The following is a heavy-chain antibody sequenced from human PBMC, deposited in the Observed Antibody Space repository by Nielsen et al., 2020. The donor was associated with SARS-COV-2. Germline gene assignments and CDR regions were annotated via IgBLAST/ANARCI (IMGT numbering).Heavy chain of an antibody. CDR3: ARVGSYGDPEYLDY. CDR2: ISGNRNTI. D-gene: IGHD4/OR15-4a*01. V-gene: IGHV3-9*01. CDR1: GFRFDDYA. J-gene: IGHJ4*02. Sequence: SLKISCAASGFRFDDYAMHWVRQVPGKGLEWVSGISGNRNTIVYADSVKGRFTISRDNARNTLYLQMNSLRVEDTAVYYCARVGSYGDPEYLDYWGQGALVTVSS.